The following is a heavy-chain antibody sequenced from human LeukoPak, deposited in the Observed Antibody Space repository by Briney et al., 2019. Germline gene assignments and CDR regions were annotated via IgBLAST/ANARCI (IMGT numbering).Heavy chain of an antibody. V-gene: IGHV3-11*04. J-gene: IGHJ6*03. CDR3: ARERESYYDFWSGSTTDYYYYYMDV. CDR1: GFTFSDYY. Sequence: GGSLRLSCAASGFTFSDYYMSWIRQAPGKGLEWVSYISSSGSTIYYADSVKGRFTISRDNAKNSLYLQMNSLRAEDTAVYYCARERESYYDFWSGSTTDYYYYYMDVWGKGTTVTVSS. CDR2: ISSSGSTI. D-gene: IGHD3-3*01.